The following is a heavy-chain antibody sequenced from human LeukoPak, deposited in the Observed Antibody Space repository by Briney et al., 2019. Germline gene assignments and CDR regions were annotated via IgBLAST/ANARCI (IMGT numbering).Heavy chain of an antibody. V-gene: IGHV3-53*01. CDR3: ATRVSTSRSFDY. CDR1: GFIVSNNY. CDR2: IYSGGST. Sequence: GGSLRLSCAPSGFIVSNNYMTWVRQAPGKGLEWVSVIYSGGSTYYADSVKGRFTISRDNSKNTPYLQMNSLRAEDTAVYYCATRVSTSRSFDYWGQGTLVTVSS. J-gene: IGHJ4*02.